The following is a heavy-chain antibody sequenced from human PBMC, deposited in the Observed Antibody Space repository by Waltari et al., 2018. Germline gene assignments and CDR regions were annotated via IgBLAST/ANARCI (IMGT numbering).Heavy chain of an antibody. Sequence: QVQLQQWGAGLLKPSETLSLTCAVYGGSFSGYYWSWIRQPPGKGLEWIGEINHSGSTNYNPSLKSRVTISVDTSKNQFSRKLSSVTAADTAVYYCARVNYDFWSAEGNWFDPWGQGTLVTVSS. V-gene: IGHV4-34*01. CDR2: INHSGST. CDR3: ARVNYDFWSAEGNWFDP. D-gene: IGHD3-3*01. J-gene: IGHJ5*02. CDR1: GGSFSGYY.